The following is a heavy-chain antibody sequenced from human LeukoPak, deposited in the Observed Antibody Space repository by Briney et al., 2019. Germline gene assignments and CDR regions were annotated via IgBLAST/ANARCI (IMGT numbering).Heavy chain of an antibody. CDR2: IIPVLDIT. J-gene: IGHJ5*02. CDR3: ARVTGSSWRDWFDP. D-gene: IGHD2-2*01. Sequence: ASVKVSCKASGGTFSNYAVIWVRQAPGQGLAWMGRIIPVLDITNSAQNFQGRVTITADKSTGTAYMELSSLRFEDTAVYYCARVTGSSWRDWFDPWGQGTLVTVSS. CDR1: GGTFSNYA. V-gene: IGHV1-69*04.